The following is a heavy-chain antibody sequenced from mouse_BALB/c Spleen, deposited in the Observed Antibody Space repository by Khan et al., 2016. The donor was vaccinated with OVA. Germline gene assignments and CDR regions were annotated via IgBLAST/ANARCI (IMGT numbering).Heavy chain of an antibody. D-gene: IGHD1-2*01. Sequence: EVQLQQSGPGLVKPSQSLSLTCTVTGYSITSGYGWNWIRQFPGNKLEWMGYISYSGSTNYNPSLKSRISITRDTSKNQFFLQLNYVTTEDTATYYWARTARIKYWGQGTTLTVAS. CDR3: ARTARIKY. J-gene: IGHJ2*01. CDR2: ISYSGST. CDR1: GYSITSGYG. V-gene: IGHV3-2*02.